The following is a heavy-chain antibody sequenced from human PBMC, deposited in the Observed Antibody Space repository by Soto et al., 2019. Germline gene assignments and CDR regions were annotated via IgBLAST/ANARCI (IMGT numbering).Heavy chain of an antibody. Sequence: GESLKISCKGSGYSFAGYWITWVRQKPGKGLEWMGRIDPSDSQTYYSPSFRGHVTISVTKSITTVFLQWSGLRASDTAMYYCARQIYDSDTGPNFQYYFDSWGQGTPVTVSS. CDR1: GYSFAGYW. CDR2: IDPSDSQT. D-gene: IGHD3-22*01. V-gene: IGHV5-10-1*01. CDR3: ARQIYDSDTGPNFQYYFDS. J-gene: IGHJ4*02.